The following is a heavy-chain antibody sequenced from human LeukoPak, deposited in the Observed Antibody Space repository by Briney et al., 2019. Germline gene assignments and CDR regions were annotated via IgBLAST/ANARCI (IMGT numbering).Heavy chain of an antibody. CDR3: ARVNYGSATKEDY. D-gene: IGHD3-10*01. CDR1: GGSISSGGYY. Sequence: SETLSLTCTVSGGSISSGGYYWSWIRQRPGKGLEWIGYIYYSGSAYYNPSLKSRVTISVDTSENQFSLKLSSVTAADTAVYYCARVNYGSATKEDYWGQGTLVTVSS. J-gene: IGHJ4*02. V-gene: IGHV4-31*03. CDR2: IYYSGSA.